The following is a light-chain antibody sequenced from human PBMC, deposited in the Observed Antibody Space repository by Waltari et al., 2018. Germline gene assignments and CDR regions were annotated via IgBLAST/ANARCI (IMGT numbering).Light chain of an antibody. J-gene: IGLJ3*02. Sequence: QSALTQPASVSGSPGQSITISCTGTSSDVVGYNLVSWHQQHPGKTPKLIIYEVSNRPSGFSTRFSGSKSGNTASLTISGLQAEDEADYYCTSYITTRGDWVFGGGTKLTVL. CDR3: TSYITTRGDWV. CDR1: SSDVVGYNL. CDR2: EVS. V-gene: IGLV2-14*01.